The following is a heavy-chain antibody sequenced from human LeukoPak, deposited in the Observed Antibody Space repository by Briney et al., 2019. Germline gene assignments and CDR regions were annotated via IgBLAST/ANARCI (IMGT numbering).Heavy chain of an antibody. CDR2: MNPNSGNT. CDR1: GYTFTSYA. CDR3: ARGQSRDYDILTGYYTIERAFDY. D-gene: IGHD3-9*01. J-gene: IGHJ4*02. V-gene: IGHV1-8*02. Sequence: ASVKVSCKASGYTFTSYAFRWVRQAPGQGLEWMGWMNPNSGNTGYAQKFQGRVTMTRNTSISTAYMELSSLRSEDTAVYYCARGQSRDYDILTGYYTIERAFDYWGQGTLVTVSS.